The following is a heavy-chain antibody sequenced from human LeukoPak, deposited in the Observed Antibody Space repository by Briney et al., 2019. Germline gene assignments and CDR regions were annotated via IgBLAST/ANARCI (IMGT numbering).Heavy chain of an antibody. CDR1: GGSISSSSYY. Sequence: SETLSLTCTVSGGSISSSSYYWGWIRQPPGKGLEWIGSIYYSGSTYYNPSLKSRVTISVDTSKNQFSLKLSSVTAADTAVYYCAGPESFGIVGATRYWGQGTLVTVSS. CDR2: IYYSGST. D-gene: IGHD1-26*01. CDR3: AGPESFGIVGATRY. J-gene: IGHJ4*02. V-gene: IGHV4-39*01.